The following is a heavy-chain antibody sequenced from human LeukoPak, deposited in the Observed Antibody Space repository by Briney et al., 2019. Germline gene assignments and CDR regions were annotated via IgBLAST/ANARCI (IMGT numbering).Heavy chain of an antibody. D-gene: IGHD1-14*01. CDR1: GFTFSSYA. J-gene: IGHJ3*02. CDR3: AKDRNHYDAFDI. V-gene: IGHV3-23*01. CDR2: ISGSGGST. Sequence: GGSLRLSCAASGFTFSSYAMSWVRQAPGKGLEWVSAISGSGGSTYYADSVKGRFTISRDNSKNTLYLKMNSLRAEDTAVYYCAKDRNHYDAFDIWGQGTMVTVSS.